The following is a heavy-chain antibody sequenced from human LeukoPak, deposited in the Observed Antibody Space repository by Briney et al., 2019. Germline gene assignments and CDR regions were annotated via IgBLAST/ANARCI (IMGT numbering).Heavy chain of an antibody. CDR1: GFSFSSYW. V-gene: IGHV3-23*01. Sequence: PGGSLRLSCAASGFSFSSYWMSWVRQAPGKGLEWVSSLSGSGSTTYYADSVKGRFTISRDNSKNTLYLEINSLRAEDTAVYYCAKSGDPVAMTKLGYWGQGTLVTVSS. D-gene: IGHD4-11*01. CDR2: LSGSGSTT. J-gene: IGHJ4*02. CDR3: AKSGDPVAMTKLGY.